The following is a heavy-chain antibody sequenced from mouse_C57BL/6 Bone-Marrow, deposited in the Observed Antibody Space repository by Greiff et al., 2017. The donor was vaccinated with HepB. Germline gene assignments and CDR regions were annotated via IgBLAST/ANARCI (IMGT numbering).Heavy chain of an antibody. V-gene: IGHV5-4*03. Sequence: EVKLMESGGGLVKPGGSLKLSCAASGFTFSSYAMSWVRQTPEKRLEWVATISGGGSYTYYPDNVKGRFTISRDNAKNNLYLQMSHLKSEDTAMYYCARIYYYGSMDYWGQGTSVTVSS. CDR1: GFTFSSYA. D-gene: IGHD1-1*01. CDR3: ARIYYYGSMDY. J-gene: IGHJ4*01. CDR2: ISGGGSYT.